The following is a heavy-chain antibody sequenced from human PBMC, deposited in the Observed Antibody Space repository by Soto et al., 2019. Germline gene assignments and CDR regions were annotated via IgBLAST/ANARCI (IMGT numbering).Heavy chain of an antibody. V-gene: IGHV3-30*18. CDR2: LSYDGSHN. CDR1: GFTFSNSA. J-gene: IGHJ4*02. D-gene: IGHD3-3*01. Sequence: QVQLVESGGGVVQPGRSLRLSCAASGFTFSNSAMHWVRQTPDKGLEWVAFLSYDGSHNYYADSVKGRFTISRDNSKNTLYLQMNSLRVEGTAVYYCAKDRSTVFGVVTYYFDYWGQGTLVTVSS. CDR3: AKDRSTVFGVVTYYFDY.